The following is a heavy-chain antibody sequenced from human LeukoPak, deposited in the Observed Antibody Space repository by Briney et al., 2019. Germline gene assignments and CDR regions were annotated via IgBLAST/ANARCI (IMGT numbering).Heavy chain of an antibody. D-gene: IGHD4-17*01. J-gene: IGHJ5*02. V-gene: IGHV4-39*07. CDR3: AREGHDYGDPNWFDP. CDR1: GGSISSSSYY. CDR2: IYYSGST. Sequence: SETLSLTCTVSGGSISSSSYYWGWIRQPPGKGLEWIGSIYYSGSTYYNPSLKSRVTISVDTSKNQFSLKLSSVTAADTAVYYCAREGHDYGDPNWFDPWGQGTLVTVSS.